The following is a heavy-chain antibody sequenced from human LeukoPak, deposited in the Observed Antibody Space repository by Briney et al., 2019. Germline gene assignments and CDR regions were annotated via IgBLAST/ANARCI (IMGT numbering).Heavy chain of an antibody. CDR2: INPNSGGT. CDR3: ARVIDSGSYYNY. J-gene: IGHJ4*02. V-gene: IGHV1-2*06. CDR1: GYTFTGYY. Sequence: GASVKVSCMASGYTFTGYYMHWVRQAPGQGLEWMGRINPNSGGTNYAQKFQGRVTMTRDTSISTAYMELSRLRSDDTAVYYCARVIDSGSYYNYWGQGTLVTVSP. D-gene: IGHD3-10*01.